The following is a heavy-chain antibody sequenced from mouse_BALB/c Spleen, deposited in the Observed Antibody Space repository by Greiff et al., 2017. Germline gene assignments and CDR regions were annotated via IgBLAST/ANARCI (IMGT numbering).Heavy chain of an antibody. CDR3: ASLYDGYYEDY. V-gene: IGHV5-9-3*01. D-gene: IGHD2-3*01. Sequence: DVKLVESGGGLVKPGGSLKLSCAASGFTFSSYAMSWVRQTPEKRLEWVATISSGGSYTYYPDSVKGRFTISRDNAKNTLYLQMSSLRSEDTAMYYCASLYDGYYEDYWGQGTTLTVSS. CDR2: ISSGGSYT. CDR1: GFTFSSYA. J-gene: IGHJ2*01.